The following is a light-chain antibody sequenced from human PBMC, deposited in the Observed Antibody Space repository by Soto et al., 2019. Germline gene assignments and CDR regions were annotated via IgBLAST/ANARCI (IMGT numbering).Light chain of an antibody. CDR2: DVS. Sequence: QSALTQPRSVSRSPGQSVTISCTGTNSDVGGYNYVSWCQQHPGKAPKLMIFDVSARPSGVPDRFSGSKSGNTASLTISGLQPEDEADYYCCSYAGSYSWVFGGGTKLTVL. CDR3: CSYAGSYSWV. CDR1: NSDVGGYNY. J-gene: IGLJ3*02. V-gene: IGLV2-11*01.